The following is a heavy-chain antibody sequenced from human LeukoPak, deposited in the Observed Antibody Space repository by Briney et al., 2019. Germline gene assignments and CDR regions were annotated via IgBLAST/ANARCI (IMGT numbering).Heavy chain of an antibody. CDR2: IYPGDSDT. CDR3: ARTPMAFDRGYYFDY. CDR1: GYSFTSYW. J-gene: IGHJ4*02. D-gene: IGHD5-24*01. V-gene: IGHV5-51*01. Sequence: GESLKISCKGSGYSFTSYWIGWVRQMPGKGLEWMGIIYPGDSDTRYSPSFQGQVTISADKSISTAYLQWSSLKASDTAMYYCARTPMAFDRGYYFDYWGQGTLVTVSS.